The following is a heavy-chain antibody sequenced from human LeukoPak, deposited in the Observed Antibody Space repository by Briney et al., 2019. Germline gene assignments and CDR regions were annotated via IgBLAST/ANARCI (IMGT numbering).Heavy chain of an antibody. D-gene: IGHD3-9*01. J-gene: IGHJ5*02. CDR3: ARHYDILTGYYYWFDP. V-gene: IGHV4-59*05. CDR1: GGSITNYY. CDR2: IYYSGST. Sequence: SETLSLTCTVSGGSITNYYWSWIRQPPGKGLEWIGSIYYSGSTYYNPSLKSRVTISVDTSKNQFSLKLSSVTAADTAVYYCARHYDILTGYYYWFDPWGQGTLVTVSS.